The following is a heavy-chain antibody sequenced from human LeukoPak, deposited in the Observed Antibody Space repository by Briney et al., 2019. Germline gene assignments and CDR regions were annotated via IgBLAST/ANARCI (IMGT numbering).Heavy chain of an antibody. Sequence: GRSLRLSCAASGFTFSSYGMHWVRQAPGRGLEWVAVISFDGSNTYYADSVKGRFTISRDNSKNTLYLQMNSLRAEDTAVYYCARDESPYGDLIDYWGQGTLVTVSS. V-gene: IGHV3-30*03. CDR3: ARDESPYGDLIDY. D-gene: IGHD4-17*01. J-gene: IGHJ4*02. CDR2: ISFDGSNT. CDR1: GFTFSSYG.